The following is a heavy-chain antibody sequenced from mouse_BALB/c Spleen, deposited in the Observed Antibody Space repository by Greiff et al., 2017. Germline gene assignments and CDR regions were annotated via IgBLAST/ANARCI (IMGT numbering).Heavy chain of an antibody. D-gene: IGHD2-14*01. Sequence: QVQLQQSGPGLVQPSQSLSITCTVSGFSLTSYGVHWVRQSPGKGLEWLGVIWSGGSTDYNAAFISRLSISKDNSKSQVFFKMNSLQANDTAIYYSARNIDYRYGYYTMDNWGQENSVTVSS. CDR2: IWSGGST. CDR1: GFSLTSYG. J-gene: IGHJ4*01. V-gene: IGHV2-2*02. CDR3: ARNIDYRYGYYTMDN.